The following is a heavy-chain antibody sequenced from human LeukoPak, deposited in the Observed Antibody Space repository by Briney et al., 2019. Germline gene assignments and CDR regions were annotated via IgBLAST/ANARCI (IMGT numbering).Heavy chain of an antibody. V-gene: IGHV1-2*02. CDR3: AREDSSGYDY. CDR2: INPNSGGT. Sequence: ASVKVSCKSSVYTFTVYYMHWVRQAPGQRLEWMGWINPNSGGTNYAQNFQGRVTMTRDTPISTAYMEVSRLRSDDTAVYYCAREDSSGYDYWGQGTLVTVSS. CDR1: VYTFTVYY. D-gene: IGHD3-22*01. J-gene: IGHJ4*02.